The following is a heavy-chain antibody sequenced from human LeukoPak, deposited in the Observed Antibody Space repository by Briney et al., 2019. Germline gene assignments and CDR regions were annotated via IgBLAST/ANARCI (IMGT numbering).Heavy chain of an antibody. CDR1: GGSFSGYY. J-gene: IGHJ5*02. CDR3: ARGGGSYDFWSGYPRNWFDP. Sequence: SETLSLTCAVYGGSFSGYYWSWIRQPPRKGLEWIGEINHSGSTNYNPSLKSRVTISVDTSKNQFSLKLSSVTAADTAVYYCARGGGSYDFWSGYPRNWFDPWGQGTLVTVSS. D-gene: IGHD3-3*01. V-gene: IGHV4-34*01. CDR2: INHSGST.